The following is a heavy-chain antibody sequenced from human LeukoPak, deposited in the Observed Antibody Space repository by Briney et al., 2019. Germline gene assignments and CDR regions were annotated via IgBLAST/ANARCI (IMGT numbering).Heavy chain of an antibody. CDR2: IKQDGSEK. CDR3: ARAGYSSSWPDAFDI. V-gene: IGHV3-7*01. J-gene: IGHJ3*02. D-gene: IGHD6-13*01. Sequence: GGSLRLSCAASGFTFSSYWMSWVRQAPGKGLEWVANIKQDGSEKYYVDSVKGRFTISRDNAKNSLYLQMSSLRAEDTAVYYCARAGYSSSWPDAFDIWGQGTMVTVSS. CDR1: GFTFSSYW.